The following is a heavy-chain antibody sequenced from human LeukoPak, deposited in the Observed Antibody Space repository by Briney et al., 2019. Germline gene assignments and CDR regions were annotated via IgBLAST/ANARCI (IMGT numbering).Heavy chain of an antibody. J-gene: IGHJ5*02. D-gene: IGHD3-10*01. V-gene: IGHV4-34*01. CDR1: GGSFSGYY. Sequence: SETLSLTCAVYGGSFSGYYWSWIRQPPGKGLEWIGEINHSGSTNYNPSLKRRVTISVEKSKNQFALKLSSVTAADTAVYYCARGPYYYGSGSYYRWFDPWGQGTLVTVSS. CDR3: ARGPYYYGSGSYYRWFDP. CDR2: INHSGST.